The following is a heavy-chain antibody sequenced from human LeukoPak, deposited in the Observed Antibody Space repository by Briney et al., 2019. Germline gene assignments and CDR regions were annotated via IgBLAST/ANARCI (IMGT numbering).Heavy chain of an antibody. Sequence: SETLSLTCTVSGSMYNYYWSWIRQPPGEGLEWIGYIYYSGSTYYNPSLKSRVTISVDTSKNQFSLKLSSVTAADTAVYYCATSIAAADAFDIWGQGTMVTVSS. D-gene: IGHD6-13*01. V-gene: IGHV4-59*06. CDR1: GSMYNYY. J-gene: IGHJ3*02. CDR2: IYYSGST. CDR3: ATSIAAADAFDI.